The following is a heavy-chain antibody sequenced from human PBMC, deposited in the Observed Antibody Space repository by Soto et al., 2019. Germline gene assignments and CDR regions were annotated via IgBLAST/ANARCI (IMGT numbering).Heavy chain of an antibody. V-gene: IGHV1-69*12. D-gene: IGHD4-17*01. CDR3: ARDLIHADYGGNSYFDY. Sequence: QVQLVQSGAEVKKPGSSVKVSCKASGGTFSSYAISWVRQAPGQGLEWMGGIIPIFGTANYAQKFQGRVTITADEATSTAYMELSSLRSEDTAVYYCARDLIHADYGGNSYFDYWGQGTLVTVSS. J-gene: IGHJ4*02. CDR2: IIPIFGTA. CDR1: GGTFSSYA.